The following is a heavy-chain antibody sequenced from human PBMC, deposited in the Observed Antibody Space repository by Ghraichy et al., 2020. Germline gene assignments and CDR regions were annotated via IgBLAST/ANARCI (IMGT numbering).Heavy chain of an antibody. Sequence: GGSLRLSCAASGFTVSSNYMSWVRQAPGKGLDWVSVIYSGGSTYYADSVKGRFTISRDDSKNTLYLEMNSLRAEDTAVYYCAREGLRSGWTGHWFDSWGQGTLVTVSS. V-gene: IGHV3-53*01. J-gene: IGHJ5*01. D-gene: IGHD6-19*01. CDR1: GFTVSSNY. CDR3: AREGLRSGWTGHWFDS. CDR2: IYSGGST.